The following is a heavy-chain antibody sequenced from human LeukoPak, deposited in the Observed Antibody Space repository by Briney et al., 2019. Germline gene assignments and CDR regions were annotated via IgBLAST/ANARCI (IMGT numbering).Heavy chain of an antibody. V-gene: IGHV3-74*01. CDR1: GFTFSSYW. Sequence: GGSLRLSCAASGFTFSSYWMHWVRQVPGKGRVWVSRIKNDGSETNYADSVKGRFTISRDNAQNTLYLQMSSLRVDDTAVYYCASDRVNYGLDVWGQGTTVSVSS. CDR2: IKNDGSET. CDR3: ASDRVNYGLDV. J-gene: IGHJ6*02.